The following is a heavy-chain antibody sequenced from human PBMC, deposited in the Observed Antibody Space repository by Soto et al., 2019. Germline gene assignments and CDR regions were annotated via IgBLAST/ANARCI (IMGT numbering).Heavy chain of an antibody. CDR3: ARDGYDSSGYYPEYFQH. Sequence: EVQLVESGGGLVQPGGSLRLSCAASGFTVSSNYMSWVRQAPGKGLEWVSVIYSGGSTYYADSVKGRFTISRDNSKNTLYLQMNSLRFEDRAVYYCARDGYDSSGYYPEYFQHWGQGTLVTVSS. CDR2: IYSGGST. J-gene: IGHJ1*01. V-gene: IGHV3-66*01. CDR1: GFTVSSNY. D-gene: IGHD3-22*01.